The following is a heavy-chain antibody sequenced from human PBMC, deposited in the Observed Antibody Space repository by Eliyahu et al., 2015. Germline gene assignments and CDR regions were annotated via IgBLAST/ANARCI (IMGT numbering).Heavy chain of an antibody. Sequence: QVQLVQSGAEVKKPGSSVXVSCKASGGTFSSYAISWVRQAPGQGXEWMGGIIPIFGTANYAQKFQGRVTITADKSTSTAYMELSSLRSEDTAVYYCARSVQLWQPIDYWGQGTLVTVSS. J-gene: IGHJ4*02. V-gene: IGHV1-69*06. D-gene: IGHD5-18*01. CDR2: IIPIFGTA. CDR1: GGTFSSYA. CDR3: ARSVQLWQPIDY.